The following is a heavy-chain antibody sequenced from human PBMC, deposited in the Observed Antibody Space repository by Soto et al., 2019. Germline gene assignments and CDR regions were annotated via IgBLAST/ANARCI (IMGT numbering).Heavy chain of an antibody. CDR3: AHRRDTAGGNWFDP. D-gene: IGHD5-18*01. V-gene: IGHV2-5*02. CDR2: IYWDDDE. J-gene: IGHJ5*02. Sequence: QITLKESGPTLVKPTQTLTLTCTFSGFSLSTSGVGVAWIRQPPGEALEWLALIYWDDDERYSPSLENRLTITKVTSKNQLVLTLTDMDPMDTATYYCAHRRDTAGGNWFDPWGQGTLVTVSS. CDR1: GFSLSTSGVG.